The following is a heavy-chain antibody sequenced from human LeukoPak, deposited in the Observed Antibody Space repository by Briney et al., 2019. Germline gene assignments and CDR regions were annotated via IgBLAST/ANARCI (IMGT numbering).Heavy chain of an antibody. D-gene: IGHD6-13*01. CDR2: INHSGST. J-gene: IGHJ4*02. CDR3: ASSPGIAAAGVDY. CDR1: GGSISSYY. V-gene: IGHV4-34*01. Sequence: SETLSLTCTVSGGSISSYYWSWIRQPPGKGLEWIGEINHSGSTNYNPSLKSRVTISVDKSKNQFSLKLSSVTAADTAVYYCASSPGIAAAGVDYWGQGTLVTVSS.